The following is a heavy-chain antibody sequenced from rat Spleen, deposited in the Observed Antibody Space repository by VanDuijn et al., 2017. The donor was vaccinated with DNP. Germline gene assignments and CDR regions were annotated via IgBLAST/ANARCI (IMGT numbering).Heavy chain of an antibody. D-gene: IGHD1-11*01. V-gene: IGHV2S30*01. J-gene: IGHJ4*01. CDR2: MRYDGNT. Sequence: QVQLKESGPGLVQPSETLSLTCTVSGFSLTDYSVHWVRQPPGKGLEWMGRMRYDGNTYFNSTLKSRLSISRDTSKSQVFLKLYILQTEDTAIYYCTSVSWGYVMDAWGQGASVTVSS. CDR3: TSVSWGYVMDA. CDR1: GFSLTDYS.